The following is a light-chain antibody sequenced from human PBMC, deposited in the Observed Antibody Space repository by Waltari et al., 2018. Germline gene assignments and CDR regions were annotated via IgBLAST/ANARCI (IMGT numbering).Light chain of an antibody. CDR3: QQYENLPYT. Sequence: DIQMTQYPSSLSASIGDRVTITCQASQNIVNYLNWYQQAPGKAPRLLIYDASNLATGVPSRFSGGGSVTDFSLTITSLHPEDFATYFCQQYENLPYTFGQGTKLQIK. V-gene: IGKV1-33*01. J-gene: IGKJ2*01. CDR1: QNIVNY. CDR2: DAS.